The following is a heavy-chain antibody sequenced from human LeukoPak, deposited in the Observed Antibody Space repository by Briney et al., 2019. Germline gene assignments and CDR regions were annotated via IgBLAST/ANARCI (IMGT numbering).Heavy chain of an antibody. D-gene: IGHD6-19*01. J-gene: IGHJ5*02. Sequence: GASVKVSCKASGYTFTSYGISWVRQAPGQGLEWMGWISAYNGNTNYAQKLQGRVTMTTGTSTSTAYMELRSLRSDDTAVYYCARDLKQWLEPNWFDPWGQGTLVTVSS. V-gene: IGHV1-18*01. CDR3: ARDLKQWLEPNWFDP. CDR2: ISAYNGNT. CDR1: GYTFTSYG.